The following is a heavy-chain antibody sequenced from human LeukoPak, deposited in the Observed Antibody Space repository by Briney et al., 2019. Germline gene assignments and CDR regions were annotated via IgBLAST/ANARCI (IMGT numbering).Heavy chain of an antibody. Sequence: ASVKVSCKASGYIFATYTIHWVRQATGQRLEWMGWINAGNGNIKYSQKFQGRVTITRDTSASTAYMELSSLRSEDTAVYYCARVETATLGYWGQGTLVTVSS. CDR3: ARVETATLGY. CDR2: INAGNGNI. J-gene: IGHJ4*02. D-gene: IGHD5-18*01. V-gene: IGHV1-3*01. CDR1: GYIFATYT.